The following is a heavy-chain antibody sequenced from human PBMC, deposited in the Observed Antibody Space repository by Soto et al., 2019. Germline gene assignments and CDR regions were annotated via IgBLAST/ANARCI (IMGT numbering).Heavy chain of an antibody. CDR2: IYYSGST. D-gene: IGHD4-17*01. CDR1: GGSISSGDYY. V-gene: IGHV4-30-4*01. J-gene: IGHJ3*02. CDR3: VRGDYGDYIGNDAFDI. Sequence: SETLSLTCTVSGGSISSGDYYWSWIRQPPGKGLEWIGYIYYSGSTYYNPSLKSRVTISVDTSKNQFSLKLSSVTAADTAVYYCVRGDYGDYIGNDAFDIWGQGTMVTVSS.